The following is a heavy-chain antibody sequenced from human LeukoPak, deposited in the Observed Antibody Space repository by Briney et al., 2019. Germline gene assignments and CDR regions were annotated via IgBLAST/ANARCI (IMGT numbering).Heavy chain of an antibody. D-gene: IGHD1-1*01. CDR1: GFSFSNSG. J-gene: IGHJ4*02. CDR2: ISGGGANT. CDR3: SKWNGYGDY. V-gene: IGHV3-23*01. Sequence: GGSLRPSCAASGFSFSNSGMSWVRQAPAKGLEWVAGISGGGANTHYADSVKGRFTISRDNSKNTLFLQMNSLRDGDTAIYYCSKWNGYGDYWGQGTLVTVSS.